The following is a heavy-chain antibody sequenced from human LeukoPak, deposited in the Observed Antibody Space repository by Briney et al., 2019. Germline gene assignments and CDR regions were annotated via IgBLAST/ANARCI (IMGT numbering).Heavy chain of an antibody. J-gene: IGHJ3*01. D-gene: IGHD4-17*01. CDR3: ARARYAEDAFDV. Sequence: WETLSLTCTVSGASVSSDSYYWSWIRQPPGKGLEWIGSIYYSGFTNSNPSLKSRVTVSLDTSKNHFSLRLSSVTAADTAIYYCARARYAEDAFDVWGQGTMVTVSS. CDR2: IYYSGFT. CDR1: GASVSSDSYY. V-gene: IGHV4-61*03.